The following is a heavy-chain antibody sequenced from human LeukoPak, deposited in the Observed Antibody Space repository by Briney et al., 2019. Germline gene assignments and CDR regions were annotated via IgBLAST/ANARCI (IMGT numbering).Heavy chain of an antibody. CDR2: IIPIFGTA. CDR1: GGTFSSYA. CDR3: ARDQIAVAGNAFDI. J-gene: IGHJ3*02. V-gene: IGHV1-69*05. Sequence: GSSVKVSCKASGGTFSSYAISWVRQAPGQGLEWMGRIIPIFGTANYAQKFQGRVTITTDESTSTAYMELSSLRSEDTAVYYRARDQIAVAGNAFDIWGQGTMVTVSS. D-gene: IGHD6-19*01.